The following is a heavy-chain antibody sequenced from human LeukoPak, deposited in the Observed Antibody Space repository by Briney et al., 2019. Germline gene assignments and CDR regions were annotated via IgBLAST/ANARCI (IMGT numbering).Heavy chain of an antibody. Sequence: GGSLRLSCAASGFTFSSYGMHWVRQAPGKGLEWVAVIWYDGSNKYYADSVKGRFTISRDNSKNTLYLQMNSLRAEDTAVYYCARTSATLGELPYYYGMDVWGQGTTVTVSS. V-gene: IGHV3-33*01. J-gene: IGHJ6*02. CDR2: IWYDGSNK. D-gene: IGHD3-10*01. CDR3: ARTSATLGELPYYYGMDV. CDR1: GFTFSSYG.